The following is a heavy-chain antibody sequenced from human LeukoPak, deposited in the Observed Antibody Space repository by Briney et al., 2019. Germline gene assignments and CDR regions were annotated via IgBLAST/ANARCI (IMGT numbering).Heavy chain of an antibody. Sequence: PGGSLRLSCEASGFTFSRYTMNWVSQAPGKGLEWVSSVSSGGYVYYAESLKGRFTVSRDNAGNSLSLQMNSLRAEDTAIYYCARELSEAAPLWGQGTLVTVSS. CDR1: GFTFSRYT. D-gene: IGHD3-16*02. J-gene: IGHJ4*02. CDR2: VSSGGYV. CDR3: ARELSEAAPL. V-gene: IGHV3-21*01.